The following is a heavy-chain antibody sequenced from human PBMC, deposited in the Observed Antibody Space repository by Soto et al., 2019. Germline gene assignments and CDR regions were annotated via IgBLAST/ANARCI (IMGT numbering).Heavy chain of an antibody. Sequence: PSETLSLTCAVYGGSFSGYYWSWIRQPPGKGLEWIGEINHSGGTNYNPSLKSRVTISVDTSKNQFSLKLSSVTAADTSVYYCARARRIAAAGSYYYYGMDVWGQGTTVT. CDR1: GGSFSGYY. CDR2: INHSGGT. D-gene: IGHD6-13*01. V-gene: IGHV4-34*01. J-gene: IGHJ6*02. CDR3: ARARRIAAAGSYYYYGMDV.